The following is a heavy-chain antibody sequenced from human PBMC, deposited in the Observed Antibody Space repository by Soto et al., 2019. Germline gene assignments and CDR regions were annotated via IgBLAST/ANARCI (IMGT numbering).Heavy chain of an antibody. CDR2: IWYDGSNK. CDR3: AKTFGTGTDYYYYYMDV. V-gene: IGHV3-33*06. J-gene: IGHJ6*03. CDR1: GFTFSSYG. D-gene: IGHD1-1*01. Sequence: QVQLVESGGGVVQPGRSLRLSCAASGFTFSSYGMHRVRQAPGKGLEWVAVIWYDGSNKYYADSVKGRFTISRDNSKNTLYLQMNSLRAEDTAVYYCAKTFGTGTDYYYYYMDVWGKGTTVTVSS.